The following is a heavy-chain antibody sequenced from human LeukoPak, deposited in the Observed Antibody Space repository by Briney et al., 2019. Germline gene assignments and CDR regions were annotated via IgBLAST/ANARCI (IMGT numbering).Heavy chain of an antibody. J-gene: IGHJ4*02. V-gene: IGHV3-30*02. Sequence: GGSLRLSCAASGYTMSSYDMHWVRQAPGKGLEWVAFIQYDENNKYYADSVKGRFTISRDTSKNTLYLQMNSLRAEDTAVYYCAKLLRFGELLATDYWGQGTLVTVSS. CDR1: GYTMSSYD. D-gene: IGHD3-10*01. CDR3: AKLLRFGELLATDY. CDR2: IQYDENNK.